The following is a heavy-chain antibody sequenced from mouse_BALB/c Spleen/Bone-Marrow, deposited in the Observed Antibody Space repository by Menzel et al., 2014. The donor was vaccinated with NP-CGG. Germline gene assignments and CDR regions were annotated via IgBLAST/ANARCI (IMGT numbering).Heavy chain of an antibody. CDR1: GFSLTSYG. CDR3: AREDGYFHYYAVDY. Sequence: VMLVESGPGLVAPSQSLSITCTVSGFSLTSYGVHWVRQPPGKGLEWLGIIWAGGSTNYSSALMSRLSISKDNSKSQVFLKMNSLQTDDTAMYYCAREDGYFHYYAVDYWGQGTSVTVSS. J-gene: IGHJ4*01. V-gene: IGHV2-9*02. CDR2: IWAGGST. D-gene: IGHD2-3*01.